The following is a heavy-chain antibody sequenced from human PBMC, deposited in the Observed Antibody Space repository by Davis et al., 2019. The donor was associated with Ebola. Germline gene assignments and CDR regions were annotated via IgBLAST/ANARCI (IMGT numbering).Heavy chain of an antibody. J-gene: IGHJ6*02. D-gene: IGHD4-11*01. CDR1: ALTSTSYA. CDR3: AKDYRPLCYYYGMDV. V-gene: IGHV3-23*01. Sequence: ARSLTLSCPASALTSTSYAMSCVRHAPGKWLEWVSGISGGGGVTYYADSVKGRSTISRDNSKNTMFLQMNSLRTEDAAVYYCAKDYRPLCYYYGMDVWGQGTTVTVSS. CDR2: ISGGGGVT.